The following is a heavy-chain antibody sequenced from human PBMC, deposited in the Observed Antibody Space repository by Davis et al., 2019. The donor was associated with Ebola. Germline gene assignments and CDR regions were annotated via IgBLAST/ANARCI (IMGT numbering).Heavy chain of an antibody. V-gene: IGHV1-2*06. CDR1: GYTFTGYF. J-gene: IGHJ3*02. Sequence: AASVKVSCKASGYTFTGYFMHWLRQAPGQGLEWMGRINPKTGDTNYARKFQGRVTINRDTSISTAYMELSRLRSDDTAVYYCARRGGYRIDDAFDIWGQGTMVTVSS. D-gene: IGHD5-18*01. CDR2: INPKTGDT. CDR3: ARRGGYRIDDAFDI.